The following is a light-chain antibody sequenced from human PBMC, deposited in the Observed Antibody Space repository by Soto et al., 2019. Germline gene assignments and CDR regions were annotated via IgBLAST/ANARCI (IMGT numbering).Light chain of an antibody. CDR2: DVR. CDR1: SSDVGGYNY. J-gene: IGLJ1*01. Sequence: SALTQPASVSGSPGQSITISCTGTSSDVGGYNYVSWFQQHPGKAPKLMIYDVRNRPSGISNRFSGSKSGNTASLTISGLQAEDEADYYCNSYTSSSTYVFGTGTKLTVL. V-gene: IGLV2-14*01. CDR3: NSYTSSSTYV.